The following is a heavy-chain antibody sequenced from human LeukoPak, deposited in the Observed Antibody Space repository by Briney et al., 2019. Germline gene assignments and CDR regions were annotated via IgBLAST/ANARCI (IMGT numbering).Heavy chain of an antibody. Sequence: SSVNVSCKASVYMFTGHYMHWVRQAPGQGLEWMGWINPNSGGTKYAQKFQGRVTMTRDTSISTAYMELSSLRSDDTAVYYCARVTEHTAMVHWYFDLWGRGTLV. CDR2: INPNSGGT. V-gene: IGHV1-2*02. D-gene: IGHD5-18*01. CDR3: ARVTEHTAMVHWYFDL. CDR1: VYMFTGHY. J-gene: IGHJ2*01.